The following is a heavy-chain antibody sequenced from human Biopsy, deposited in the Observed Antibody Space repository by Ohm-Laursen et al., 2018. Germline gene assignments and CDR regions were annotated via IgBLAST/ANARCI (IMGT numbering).Heavy chain of an antibody. CDR1: GDSISSGVYY. CDR2: ISSGGYR. D-gene: IGHD3-10*01. CDR3: ARAPYVSGSFGWFDP. V-gene: IGHV4-31*01. J-gene: IGHJ5*02. Sequence: SQTLSLTCTVSGDSISSGVYYWNWFRQHPEKGLEWIGYISSGGYRKYTPSLQSLITISMDTSRNQFSLRLNSVTSADTAVYHCARAPYVSGSFGWFDPWGQGIVVTVSS.